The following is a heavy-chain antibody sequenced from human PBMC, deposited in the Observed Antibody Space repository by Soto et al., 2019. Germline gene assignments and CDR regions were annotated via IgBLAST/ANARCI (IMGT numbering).Heavy chain of an antibody. V-gene: IGHV4-30-4*01. CDR3: ARAKAHLYSSSWYWFDP. D-gene: IGHD6-13*01. Sequence: PAETLSLTCTVSGGSISSGDYYWSWIRQPPGKGLEWIGYIYYSGSTYYNPSLKSRVTISVDTSKNQFSLKVSSVTAADTAVYYCARAKAHLYSSSWYWFDPWGQGTLVTVSS. CDR1: GGSISSGDYY. CDR2: IYYSGST. J-gene: IGHJ5*02.